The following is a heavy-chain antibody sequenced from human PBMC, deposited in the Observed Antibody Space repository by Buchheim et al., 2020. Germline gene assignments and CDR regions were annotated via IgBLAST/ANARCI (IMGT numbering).Heavy chain of an antibody. V-gene: IGHV4-39*07. Sequence: QLQLQESGPGLVKPSETLSLTCTVSGGSISSSSYYWGWIRQPSGKGLEWIGSIYYSGSTYYNPSLKSRVTISVNPSKNSVSRKLSSVTAADTAVYYCARDPLGSKGRGVDYWGQGTL. D-gene: IGHD7-27*01. J-gene: IGHJ4*02. CDR1: GGSISSSSYY. CDR2: IYYSGST. CDR3: ARDPLGSKGRGVDY.